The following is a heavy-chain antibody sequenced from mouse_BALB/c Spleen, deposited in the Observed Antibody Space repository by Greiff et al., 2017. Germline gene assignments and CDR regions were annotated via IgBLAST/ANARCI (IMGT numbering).Heavy chain of an antibody. CDR1: GFAFSSYD. Sequence: EVQGVESGGGLVKPGGSLKLSCAASGFAFSSYDMSWVRQTPEKRLEWVAYISSGGGSTYYPDTVKGRFTISRDNAKNTLYLQMSSLKSEDTAMYYCARRGYGMDYWGQGTSVTVSS. V-gene: IGHV5-12-1*01. CDR2: ISSGGGST. CDR3: ARRGYGMDY. J-gene: IGHJ4*01.